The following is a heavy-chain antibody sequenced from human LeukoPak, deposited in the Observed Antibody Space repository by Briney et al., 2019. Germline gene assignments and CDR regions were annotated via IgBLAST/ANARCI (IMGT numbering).Heavy chain of an antibody. V-gene: IGHV4-59*01. Sequence: SETLSLTCTVSGGSISSYYWSWIRQPPGKGLEWIGYIYYSGSTNYNPSLKSRVTISVDTSKNQFSLKLSSVTAADTAVYYCARVSASNWDFDYWGQGTLVTVSS. CDR2: IYYSGST. CDR3: ARVSASNWDFDY. CDR1: GGSISSYY. D-gene: IGHD4-11*01. J-gene: IGHJ4*02.